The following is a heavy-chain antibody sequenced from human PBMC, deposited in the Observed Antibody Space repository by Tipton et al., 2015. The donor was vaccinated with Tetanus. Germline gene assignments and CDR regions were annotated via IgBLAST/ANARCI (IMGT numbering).Heavy chain of an antibody. CDR1: GYTFTGYY. Sequence: QMQLVQSGAELKKPGASLKVSCKASGYTFTGYYMYWVRQAPGQGLEWVGWIGPNSGGTIYAQNFQGRVTMTRDTSISTVYMELSRLRSDGTAVYYCARDRGDYIYYGMDVWGPGTTVTVSS. J-gene: IGHJ6*02. CDR3: ARDRGDYIYYGMDV. CDR2: IGPNSGGT. D-gene: IGHD3-22*01. V-gene: IGHV1-2*02.